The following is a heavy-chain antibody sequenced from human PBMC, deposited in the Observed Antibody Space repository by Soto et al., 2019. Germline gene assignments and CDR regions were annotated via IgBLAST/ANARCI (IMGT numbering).Heavy chain of an antibody. D-gene: IGHD1-26*01. V-gene: IGHV3-66*01. CDR1: GFTVSSNY. CDR3: ARALYSGSSY. Sequence: PGGSLRLSCAASGFTVSSNYMTWVRQAPGKGLEWVSVIYSDATTYSADSVKGRFTISRDNSKNTLYLQMNSLRAEDTAVYYCARALYSGSSYWGQGTLVTVSS. CDR2: IYSDATT. J-gene: IGHJ4*02.